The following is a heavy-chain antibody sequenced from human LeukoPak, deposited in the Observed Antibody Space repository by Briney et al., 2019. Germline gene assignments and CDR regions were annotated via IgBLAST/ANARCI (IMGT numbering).Heavy chain of an antibody. Sequence: SETLSLTCTVSGGSISSSSYYWGWIRQPPGKGLEWIGSMYYSGAAYFNPSLNSRVTISVDTSKNQFSLKLISVTAADTAAYYCARYIGGSGTYYFDHWGQGTLVTVSS. CDR1: GGSISSSSYY. V-gene: IGHV4-39*01. J-gene: IGHJ4*02. D-gene: IGHD1-26*01. CDR3: ARYIGGSGTYYFDH. CDR2: MYYSGAA.